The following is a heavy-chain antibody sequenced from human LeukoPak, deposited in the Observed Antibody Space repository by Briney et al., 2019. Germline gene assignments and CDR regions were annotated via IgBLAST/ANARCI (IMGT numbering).Heavy chain of an antibody. CDR2: ISYDGSNK. J-gene: IGHJ4*02. Sequence: GGSLRLSCAASGFTFSTYAMHWVRQAPGKGLEWVAVISYDGSNKYYADSVKGRFTISRDNAKNSLYLQMNSLRAEDTAVYYCASSLGPLTEYWGQGTLVTVSS. V-gene: IGHV3-30*04. CDR1: GFTFSTYA. CDR3: ASSLGPLTEY. D-gene: IGHD3-16*01.